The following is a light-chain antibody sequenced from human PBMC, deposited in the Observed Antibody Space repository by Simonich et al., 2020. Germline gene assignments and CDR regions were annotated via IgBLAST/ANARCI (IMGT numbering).Light chain of an antibody. CDR2: EGS. Sequence: QSALTQPASVSGSPGQSITISCTGTSSDVGSDNLVSWYQQHPGKAPKLMIYEGSEQPAGVSNRFSGSTSGNTASLTISGLPAEDEADYYCCSYAGSSTVVFGGGTKLTVL. J-gene: IGLJ2*01. CDR3: CSYAGSSTVV. V-gene: IGLV2-23*01. CDR1: SSDVGSDNL.